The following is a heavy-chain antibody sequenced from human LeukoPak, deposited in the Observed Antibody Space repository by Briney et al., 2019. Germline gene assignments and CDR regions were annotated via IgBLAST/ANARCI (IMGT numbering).Heavy chain of an antibody. CDR1: NYSISSGYY. V-gene: IGHV4-38-2*01. CDR2: IYHSGST. CDR3: ASHPLWNYISFDY. J-gene: IGHJ4*02. D-gene: IGHD1-7*01. Sequence: SETLSLTCAVSNYSISSGYYWGWTRQPPGKGLEWIGSIYHSGSTYYNPSLKSRVTISVDTSKNQLSLKLSSVTAADTAVYYCASHPLWNYISFDYWGQGTLVTVSS.